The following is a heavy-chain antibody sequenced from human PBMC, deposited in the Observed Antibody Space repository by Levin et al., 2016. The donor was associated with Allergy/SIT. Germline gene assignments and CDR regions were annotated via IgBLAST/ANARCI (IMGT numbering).Heavy chain of an antibody. D-gene: IGHD6-19*01. CDR2: ISSSGNYI. CDR3: ARGRKMAEAGAGGGDA. J-gene: IGHJ5*02. Sequence: GGSLRLSCAASGFSFSTYAMNWVRQAPGQGLEWVSSISSSGNYIFYADSVKGRFTISRDNAKNSLYLQMNTLRAEDTAVYYCARGRKMAEAGAGGGDAWGQGTLVTVSS. CDR1: GFSFSTYA. V-gene: IGHV3-21*01.